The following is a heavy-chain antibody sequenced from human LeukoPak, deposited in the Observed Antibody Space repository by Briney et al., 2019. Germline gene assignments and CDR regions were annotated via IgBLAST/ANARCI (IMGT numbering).Heavy chain of an antibody. CDR2: INPSGGST. CDR3: ARSGYDPNFDY. V-gene: IGHV1-46*01. Sequence: ASVKVSCKASGYTFTSNYMHWVRQAPGQGLEWMGIINPSGGSTSYAQKFQGRVTMTRDMSTSTVYMELSSLRSEDTAVYYCARSGYDPNFDYWGQGTLVTVSS. J-gene: IGHJ4*02. CDR1: GYTFTSNY. D-gene: IGHD5-12*01.